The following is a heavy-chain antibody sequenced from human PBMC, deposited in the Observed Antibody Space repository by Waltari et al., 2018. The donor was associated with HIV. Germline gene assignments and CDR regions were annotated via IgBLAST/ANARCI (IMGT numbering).Heavy chain of an antibody. V-gene: IGHV3-30*02. CDR3: ANEPPNLPDYYYGMDV. CDR2: IRSDGTDK. Sequence: QVQLVESGGGVVQPGGSLRLSCAASRFTLRTYGMHWVRQAPGKGLEWVAFIRSDGTDKYYADSVKGRFTISRDNSENTVYLQMSSLRPEDTAVYYCANEPPNLPDYYYGMDVWGQGP. J-gene: IGHJ6*02. CDR1: RFTLRTYG.